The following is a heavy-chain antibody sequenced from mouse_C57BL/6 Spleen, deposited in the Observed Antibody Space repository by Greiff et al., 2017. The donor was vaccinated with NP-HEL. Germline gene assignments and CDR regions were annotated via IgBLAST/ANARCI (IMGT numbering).Heavy chain of an antibody. CDR1: GYTFTDYY. CDR3: ARRNYSKKNYCDY. V-gene: IGHV1-26*01. D-gene: IGHD2-5*01. Sequence: EVQLQQSGPELVKPGASVKISCKASGYTFTDYYMNWVKQSHGKSLEWIGDINPNNGGTSYNQKFKGKATLTVDKSSNTAYMELRSLTSEDSAVYYCARRNYSKKNYCDYWGQGTTLTVSS. J-gene: IGHJ2*01. CDR2: INPNNGGT.